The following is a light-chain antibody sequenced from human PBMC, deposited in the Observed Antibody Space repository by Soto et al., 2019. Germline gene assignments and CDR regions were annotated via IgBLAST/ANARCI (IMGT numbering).Light chain of an antibody. Sequence: QSVLTQPASVSGSPGQSLTISCSGTSSDVGGYNYVSWYQQHPGKAPKLMIYEVSNRPSGVSNRFSGSKSGNTASLTISGLQTEDEADYYCASYTTANSHLFGPGTKLTVL. CDR3: ASYTTANSHL. CDR2: EVS. CDR1: SSDVGGYNY. J-gene: IGLJ1*01. V-gene: IGLV2-14*03.